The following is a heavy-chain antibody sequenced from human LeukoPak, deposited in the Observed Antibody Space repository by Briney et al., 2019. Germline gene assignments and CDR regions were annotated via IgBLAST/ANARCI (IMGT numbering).Heavy chain of an antibody. Sequence: PSETLSLTCTVPGGSISSYYWSWIRQPPGKGLEWIGYIYYSGSTNYNPSLKSRVTISVDTSKNQFSLKLSSVTAADTAVYYCARDLMAGFDYWGQGTLVTVSS. V-gene: IGHV4-59*01. J-gene: IGHJ4*02. D-gene: IGHD6-19*01. CDR3: ARDLMAGFDY. CDR2: IYYSGST. CDR1: GGSISSYY.